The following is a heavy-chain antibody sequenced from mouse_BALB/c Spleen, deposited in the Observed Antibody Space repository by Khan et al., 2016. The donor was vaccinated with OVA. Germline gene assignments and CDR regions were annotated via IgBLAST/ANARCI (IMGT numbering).Heavy chain of an antibody. J-gene: IGHJ2*01. D-gene: IGHD1-1*01. V-gene: IGHV5-17*02. CDR1: GFTFSSYG. Sequence: EVKLVESGGGLVQPGGSRKLSCAASGFTFSSYGVHWVRQAPERGLEWVAYISGDSTTISYADTVKGRFTISRDNPKNTLFLPMTSLMSEDTAKYYCATSYFYGYYFDYWGPGTTLTVSS. CDR2: ISGDSTTI. CDR3: ATSYFYGYYFDY.